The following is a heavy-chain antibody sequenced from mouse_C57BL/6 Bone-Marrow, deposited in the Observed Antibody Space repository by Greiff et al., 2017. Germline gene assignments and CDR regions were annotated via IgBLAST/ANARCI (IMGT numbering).Heavy chain of an antibody. CDR3: TRDEGNSGFYSYYFDY. V-gene: IGHV1-15*01. CDR1: GYTFTDYE. D-gene: IGHD2-1*01. Sequence: VQLQESGAELVRPGASVTLSCKASGYTFTDYEMHWVKQTPVHGLEWIGAIDPETGGTAYNQKFKGKAILTADKSSSTAYMELRSLTSDDSAVYYCTRDEGNSGFYSYYFDYWGQGTTLTVSS. CDR2: IDPETGGT. J-gene: IGHJ2*01.